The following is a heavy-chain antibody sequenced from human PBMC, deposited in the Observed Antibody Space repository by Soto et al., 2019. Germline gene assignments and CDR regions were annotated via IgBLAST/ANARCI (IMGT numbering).Heavy chain of an antibody. D-gene: IGHD2-21*02. CDR3: ARVVGGNFWWFDP. V-gene: IGHV6-1*01. CDR1: GDSGSSHHSS. CDR2: TYYRSKWYN. J-gene: IGHJ5*02. Sequence: SQTLSLTCAISGDSGSSHHSSWNWIRQSPSRGLEWLGRTYYRSKWYNDYAVSVKSRITINPDTSKNQFSLQLNSVTPEDTAVYYCARVVGGNFWWFDPWGQGTLVTSPQ.